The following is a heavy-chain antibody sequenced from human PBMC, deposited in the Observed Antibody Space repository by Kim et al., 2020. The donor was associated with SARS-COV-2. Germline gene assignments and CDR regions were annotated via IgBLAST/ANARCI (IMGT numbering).Heavy chain of an antibody. CDR1: GGSISSYY. D-gene: IGHD3-22*01. V-gene: IGHV4-59*13. CDR2: IYYSGST. Sequence: SETLSLTCTVSGGSISSYYWSWIRQPPGKGLEWIGYIYYSGSTNYNPSLKSRVTISVDTSKNQFSLKLSSVTAADTAVYYCARDSASPTYYDDSSGYSHNACDIWGLGTMVTVSS. J-gene: IGHJ3*02. CDR3: ARDSASPTYYDDSSGYSHNACDI.